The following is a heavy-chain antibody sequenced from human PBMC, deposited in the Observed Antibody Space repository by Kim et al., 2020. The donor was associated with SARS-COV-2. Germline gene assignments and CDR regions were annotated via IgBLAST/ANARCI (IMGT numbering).Heavy chain of an antibody. CDR1: GYTFTSYG. Sequence: ASVKVSCKASGYTFTSYGISWVRQAPGQGLEWLGWVGAYNGDTNYAQNLQGRVTLTTDTSTSTAFLELRSLRTDDTAVYFCSRDRGYGDDTFDYWGPGTL. J-gene: IGHJ4*02. CDR2: VGAYNGDT. V-gene: IGHV1-18*01. D-gene: IGHD4-17*01. CDR3: SRDRGYGDDTFDY.